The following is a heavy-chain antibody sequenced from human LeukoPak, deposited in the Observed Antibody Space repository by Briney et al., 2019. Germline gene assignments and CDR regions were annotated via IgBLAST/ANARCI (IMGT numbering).Heavy chain of an antibody. Sequence: PGGSLRLSCAASGFTFGDYAMHWVRQAPGKGLEWVSGISWNSGSIGYADSVKGRFTISRDNAKNSLYLQMNSLRAEDTALYYCAKGAGSYYDSSGPYYFDYWGQGTLVTVSS. D-gene: IGHD3-22*01. CDR2: ISWNSGSI. CDR1: GFTFGDYA. J-gene: IGHJ4*02. CDR3: AKGAGSYYDSSGPYYFDY. V-gene: IGHV3-9*01.